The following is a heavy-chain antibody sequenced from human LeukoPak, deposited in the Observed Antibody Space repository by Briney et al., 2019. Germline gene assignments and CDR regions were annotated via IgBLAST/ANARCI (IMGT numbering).Heavy chain of an antibody. D-gene: IGHD2-15*01. Sequence: GASVKVSCKASGYTFTGYYMHWVRQAPGQGLEWMGRINPNSGGTNYAQKFQGGVTMTRDTSISTAYMELSRLRSDDTAVYYCARVRGVGKYYFDYWGQGTLVTVSS. CDR3: ARVRGVGKYYFDY. J-gene: IGHJ4*02. V-gene: IGHV1-2*06. CDR2: INPNSGGT. CDR1: GYTFTGYY.